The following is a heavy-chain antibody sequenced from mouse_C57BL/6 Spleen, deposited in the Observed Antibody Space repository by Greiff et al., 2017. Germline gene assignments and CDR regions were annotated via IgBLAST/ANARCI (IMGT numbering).Heavy chain of an antibody. CDR1: GFTFSSYA. CDR3: AREGGYEYDVKGFSY. J-gene: IGHJ2*01. V-gene: IGHV5-4*01. CDR2: ISDGGSYT. Sequence: EVQRVESGGGLVKPGGSLKLSCAASGFTFSSYAMSWVRQTPEKRLEWVATISDGGSYTYYPDNVKGRFTISRDNAKTNLYLQMSHLKSEDTAMYYCAREGGYEYDVKGFSYWGQGTTLTVAS. D-gene: IGHD2-4*01.